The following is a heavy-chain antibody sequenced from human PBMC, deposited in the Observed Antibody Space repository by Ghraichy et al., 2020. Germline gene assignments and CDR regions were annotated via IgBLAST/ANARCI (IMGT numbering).Heavy chain of an antibody. CDR1: GYSFSSYW. Sequence: GESLNISCKGSGYSFSSYWIGWVRQMPGKGLEWMGVIYPGDSDTRYSPSFQGQVTISADKSITTAFLQWSSLKASDTAMYYCARRVGAYAGIDSWGQGTLVTVSS. J-gene: IGHJ4*02. V-gene: IGHV5-51*01. D-gene: IGHD1-26*01. CDR3: ARRVGAYAGIDS. CDR2: IYPGDSDT.